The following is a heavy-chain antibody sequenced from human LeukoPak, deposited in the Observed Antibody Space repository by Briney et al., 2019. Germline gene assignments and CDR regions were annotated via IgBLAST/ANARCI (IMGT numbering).Heavy chain of an antibody. Sequence: GASVKVSCKVSGYTLTELSMHWVRQAPGKGLEWMGGFDPEDGETIYAQKFQGRVTMTEDTSTDTAYMELSSLRSEDTAVYYCAREYYYESSDYYVVLSGAFDIWGQGTMVTVSS. D-gene: IGHD3-22*01. J-gene: IGHJ3*02. CDR3: AREYYYESSDYYVVLSGAFDI. V-gene: IGHV1-24*01. CDR2: FDPEDGET. CDR1: GYTLTELS.